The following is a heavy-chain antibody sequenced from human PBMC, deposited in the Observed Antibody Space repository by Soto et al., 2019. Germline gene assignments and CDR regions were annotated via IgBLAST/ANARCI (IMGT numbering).Heavy chain of an antibody. V-gene: IGHV5-51*01. Sequence: ESLKISCKGSVYSFTSYWIGWARQMRGKGLEWMGIIYPGDSDTRYSPSFQGQVTISANKSISTAYLQWSSLKASDTAMYYCSRHLERRIVNWFDPWAQGPLVTVS. CDR1: VYSFTSYW. CDR2: IYPGDSDT. CDR3: SRHLERRIVNWFDP. J-gene: IGHJ5*02. D-gene: IGHD1-1*01.